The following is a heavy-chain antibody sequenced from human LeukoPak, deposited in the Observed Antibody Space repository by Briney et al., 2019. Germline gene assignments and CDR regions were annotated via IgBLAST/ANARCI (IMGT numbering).Heavy chain of an antibody. D-gene: IGHD5-24*01. V-gene: IGHV4-4*07. J-gene: IGHJ5*02. CDR3: ARDLITPPYNWFDP. CDR1: VGSTTRDY. CDR2: IHTSGRT. Sequence: SETPSLTPTLSVGSTTRDYWSCIPQSARPGLEWIGRIHTSGRTDYNPSLRRRVTMSLDTSKNQFSLKLSSVIAADTAFYYCARDLITPPYNWFDPWGQGTLVSVS.